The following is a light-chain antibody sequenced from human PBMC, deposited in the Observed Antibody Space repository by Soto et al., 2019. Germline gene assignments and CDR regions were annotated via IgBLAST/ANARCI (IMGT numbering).Light chain of an antibody. CDR2: AAS. CDR3: LQHNSYPLT. J-gene: IGKJ4*01. V-gene: IGKV1-5*01. Sequence: DIQMTQSPSTLSASLGDRVTITCRASQSISSWLAWYQQKPGKAPKRLMSAASSWQSGVPSRFSGSGSGTEFTLTISSLQPEDFATYYCLQHNSYPLTFGGGTKVDIK. CDR1: QSISSW.